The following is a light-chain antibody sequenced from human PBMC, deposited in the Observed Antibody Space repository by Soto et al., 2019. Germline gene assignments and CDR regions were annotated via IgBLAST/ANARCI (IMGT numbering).Light chain of an antibody. CDR3: SSYPSSSTLGV. J-gene: IGLJ1*01. V-gene: IGLV2-14*01. Sequence: QSALTQPASVSGSPGQSITISCTGTSSDVGGYNYVYWYQQHPGKAPKLMIYDVSKRHSGVSNRFSGSKSGNTASLTISGLQAEDEDDYYCSSYPSSSTLGVFGRGTKLTVL. CDR1: SSDVGGYNY. CDR2: DVS.